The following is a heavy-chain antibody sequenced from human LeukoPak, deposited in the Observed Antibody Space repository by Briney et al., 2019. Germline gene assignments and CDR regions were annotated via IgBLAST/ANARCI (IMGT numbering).Heavy chain of an antibody. Sequence: GGSLRLSCAASGFTFSSYAMNWVRQAPGKGLEWVSYISGSGTAISYADSVKGRFTISRDNAKNSLFLQMNRLRAEDTAVYYCSRGTNADYWGQGTLVTVSS. CDR2: ISGSGTAI. D-gene: IGHD2-8*01. CDR1: GFTFSSYA. J-gene: IGHJ4*02. CDR3: SRGTNADY. V-gene: IGHV3-48*03.